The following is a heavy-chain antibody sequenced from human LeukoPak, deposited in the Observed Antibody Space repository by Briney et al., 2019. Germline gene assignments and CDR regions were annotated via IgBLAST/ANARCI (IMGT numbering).Heavy chain of an antibody. CDR3: ARGRSSSWYAYFDD. J-gene: IGHJ4*02. CDR1: GFTFSSYW. CDR2: INSDGSST. Sequence: GGSLRLSCAASGFTFSSYWMHWVRQAPGKGLVWVSRINSDGSSTSYADSVKGRFTISRDNAKNTLYLQMNSLRAEDTAVYYCARGRSSSWYAYFDDWGQGTLVTVSS. V-gene: IGHV3-74*01. D-gene: IGHD6-13*01.